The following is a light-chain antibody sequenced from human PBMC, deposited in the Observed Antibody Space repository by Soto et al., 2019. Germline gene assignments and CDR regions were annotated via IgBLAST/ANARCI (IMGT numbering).Light chain of an antibody. CDR2: EVS. CDR1: SSDVGSYNL. CDR3: CSYAGSSTYV. Sequence: QSVLTQPASVSGSPGQSITISCTGTSSDVGSYNLVSWYQQHPGKAPKLMIYEVSKRPSGVSNRFSGSKSGNTASLTFSGLQAEDEADYYCCSYAGSSTYVFGTGTKVTV. J-gene: IGLJ1*01. V-gene: IGLV2-23*02.